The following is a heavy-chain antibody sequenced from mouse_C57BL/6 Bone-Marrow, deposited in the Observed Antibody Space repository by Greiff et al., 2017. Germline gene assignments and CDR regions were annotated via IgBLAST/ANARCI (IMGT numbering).Heavy chain of an antibody. Sequence: QVQLQQSGAELVRPGASVKLSCKASGYTFTSYGISWVKQRTGQGLEWIGEIYPRSGNTYYNEKFKGKATLSADKSSSTAYMELRSLTSEDSAVYFCARRGSSYAYYFDYWGQGTTLTVSS. J-gene: IGHJ2*01. V-gene: IGHV1-81*01. CDR3: ARRGSSYAYYFDY. D-gene: IGHD1-1*01. CDR2: IYPRSGNT. CDR1: GYTFTSYG.